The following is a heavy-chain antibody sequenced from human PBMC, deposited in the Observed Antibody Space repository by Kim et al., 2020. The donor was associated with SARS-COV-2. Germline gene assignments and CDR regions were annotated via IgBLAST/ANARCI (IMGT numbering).Heavy chain of an antibody. CDR3: AREEYYGSGGVGY. Sequence: YADSVKGRFTISRDNAKNSLYLQMNSLRAEDTAVYYCAREEYYGSGGVGYWGQGTLVTVSS. J-gene: IGHJ4*02. V-gene: IGHV3-21*01. D-gene: IGHD3-10*01.